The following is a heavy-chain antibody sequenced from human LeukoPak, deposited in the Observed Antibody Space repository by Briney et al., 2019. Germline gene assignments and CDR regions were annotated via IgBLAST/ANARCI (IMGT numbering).Heavy chain of an antibody. J-gene: IGHJ6*02. V-gene: IGHV1-8*01. D-gene: IGHD2-2*01. CDR3: ARMNIVVVPAASGYYYYYYGMDV. CDR1: GYAFTSYD. Sequence: ASVKVSCKASGYAFTSYDIIWVRQATGQGLEWMGWMNPNSGNTGYAQKFQGRVTMTRNTSISTAYMELSSLRSEDTAVYYCARMNIVVVPAASGYYYYYYGMDVWGQGTTVTVSS. CDR2: MNPNSGNT.